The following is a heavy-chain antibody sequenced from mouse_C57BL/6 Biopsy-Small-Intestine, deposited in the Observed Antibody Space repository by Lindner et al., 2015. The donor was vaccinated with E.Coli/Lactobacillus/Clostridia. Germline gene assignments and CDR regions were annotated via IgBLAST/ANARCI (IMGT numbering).Heavy chain of an antibody. CDR3: LRGRDYFDY. J-gene: IGHJ2*01. V-gene: IGHV10-3*01. CDR1: GFTFNIYV. Sequence: VQLQESGGKLVQPKGSLKLSCAASGFTFNIYVMHWVRQAQGKGLEWVARIRSKSTNYATSYADSVKDRFTISRDDSQSMLYLEMNNLRTEDTAIYYCLRGRDYFDYWGQGTILTVSS. CDR2: IRSKSTNYAT.